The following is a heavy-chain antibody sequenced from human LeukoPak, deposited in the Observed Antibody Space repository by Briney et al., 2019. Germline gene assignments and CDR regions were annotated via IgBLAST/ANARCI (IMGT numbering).Heavy chain of an antibody. Sequence: GESLKISCKGSGYSFTSYWIGWVRQMPGKGLEWMGIIYPGDSDTRYSPSFQGQVTISADKSISTAYLQWSSLKASDTAMYYCARGGDYYDSSGYYYDSWFDPWGQGTLVTVSS. CDR3: ARGGDYYDSSGYYYDSWFDP. CDR2: IYPGDSDT. V-gene: IGHV5-51*01. D-gene: IGHD3-22*01. CDR1: GYSFTSYW. J-gene: IGHJ5*02.